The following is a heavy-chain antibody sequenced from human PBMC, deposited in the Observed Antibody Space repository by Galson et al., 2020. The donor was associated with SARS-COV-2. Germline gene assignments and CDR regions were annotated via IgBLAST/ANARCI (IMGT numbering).Heavy chain of an antibody. CDR1: GYTFTGYY. Sequence: ASVKVSCKASGYTFTGYYMHWVRQAPGQGLEWMGWINPNGGVTNYAQNFQGRVTMTRDTSISTASLELTSLRSDDTAVYYCARSPGYSSGWADGVDIWGQGTLVTVSS. CDR3: ARSPGYSSGWADGVDI. D-gene: IGHD6-19*01. V-gene: IGHV1-2*02. J-gene: IGHJ3*02. CDR2: INPNGGVT.